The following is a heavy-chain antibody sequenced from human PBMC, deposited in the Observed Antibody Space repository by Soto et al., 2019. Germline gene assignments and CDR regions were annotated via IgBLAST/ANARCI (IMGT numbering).Heavy chain of an antibody. CDR1: GFTFSSYA. CDR3: AKVGIAVAGTKYHFDY. V-gene: IGHV3-23*01. D-gene: IGHD6-19*01. CDR2: ISGSGGST. J-gene: IGHJ4*02. Sequence: EVQLLESGGGLVQPGGSLRLSCAASGFTFSSYAMSWVRQAPGKGLEWVSAISGSGGSTYYADSVKGRFTISRDNSKNTLYLQMNSLRAEDTAVYYCAKVGIAVAGTKYHFDYWGQGTLVTVSS.